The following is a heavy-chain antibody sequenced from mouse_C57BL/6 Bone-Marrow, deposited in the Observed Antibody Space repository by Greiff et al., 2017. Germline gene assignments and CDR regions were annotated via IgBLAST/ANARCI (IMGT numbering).Heavy chain of an antibody. D-gene: IGHD2-3*01. V-gene: IGHV14-4*01. J-gene: IGHJ2*01. CDR1: GFNIKDDY. Sequence: EVQLKESGAELVRPGASVKLSCTASGFNIKDDYMHWVKQRPEQGLEWIGWIDPENGDTEYASKFQGKATITADTSSNTAYLQLSSLTSEDTAVYYCTTDGYYNYWGQGTTLTVSS. CDR2: IDPENGDT. CDR3: TTDGYYNY.